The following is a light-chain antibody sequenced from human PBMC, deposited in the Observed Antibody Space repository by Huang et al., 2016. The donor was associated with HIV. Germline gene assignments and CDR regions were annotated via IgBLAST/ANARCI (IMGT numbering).Light chain of an antibody. Sequence: EIVLTQSPATLSLSPGARATLSCRASQIINSYLAWYQQKPGQVPRLLIYDASNRATGNPARFSGSGSGTDFTLTISSLEPEDFAVYYCQQRSNWPITFGQGTRLEIK. J-gene: IGKJ5*01. CDR3: QQRSNWPIT. CDR2: DAS. CDR1: QIINSY. V-gene: IGKV3-11*01.